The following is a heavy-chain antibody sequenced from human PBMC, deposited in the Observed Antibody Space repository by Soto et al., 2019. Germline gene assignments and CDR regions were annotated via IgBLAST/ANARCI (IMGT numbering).Heavy chain of an antibody. Sequence: QVQLQESGPGLVKPSQTLSLTCTVSGGSISGGDYYWSWIRQPPGKVLEWLGYIDYSGSTYYNPALKSLVPISVDTSKNQFSLKRISVTAADTAVYYCARVYYGSGMGFDPWGQGTLVTVSS. CDR1: GGSISGGDYY. CDR2: IDYSGST. V-gene: IGHV4-30-4*01. D-gene: IGHD3-10*01. J-gene: IGHJ5*02. CDR3: ARVYYGSGMGFDP.